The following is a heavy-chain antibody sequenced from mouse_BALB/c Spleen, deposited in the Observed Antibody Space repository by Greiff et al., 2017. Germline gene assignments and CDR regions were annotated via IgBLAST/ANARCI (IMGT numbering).Heavy chain of an antibody. CDR2: ISSGSSTI. V-gene: IGHV5-17*02. D-gene: IGHD2-14*01. CDR1: GFTFSSFG. Sequence: EVKLMESGGGLVQPGGSRKLSCAASGFTFSSFGMHWVRQAPEKGLEWVAYISSGSSTIYYADTVKGRFTISRDNPKNTLFLQMTSLRSEDTAMYYCARSGYRYDAMDYWGQGTSVTVSS. J-gene: IGHJ4*01. CDR3: ARSGYRYDAMDY.